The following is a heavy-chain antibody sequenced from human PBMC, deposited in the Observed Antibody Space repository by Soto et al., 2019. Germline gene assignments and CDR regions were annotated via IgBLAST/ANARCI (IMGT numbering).Heavy chain of an antibody. CDR3: AMQWLLIP. CDR2: ISYDGSNK. D-gene: IGHD6-19*01. V-gene: IGHV3-30-3*01. Sequence: GALRLTCAASGFTFISYAINWVRQAPCKWLEWVGVISYDGSNKYYADSVKGRFTISRDNSKNSLYLQMNSLRAEDTAVYYCAMQWLLIPWGPGTLVPVSS. CDR1: GFTFISYA. J-gene: IGHJ5*02.